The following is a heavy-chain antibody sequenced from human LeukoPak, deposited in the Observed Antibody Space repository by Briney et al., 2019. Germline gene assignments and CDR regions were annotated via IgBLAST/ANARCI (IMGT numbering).Heavy chain of an antibody. CDR2: IYSGYST. V-gene: IGHV3-66*01. Sequence: GGSLRLSCAASGFTVSSNYMTWVRQAPGQGLEWVSLIYSGYSTFYADSVKGRFTMSRDNSKNTLYLQMNKLRGEDPAVYYCAKTLHGTTGTTGFDYWGQGTLVTVSS. D-gene: IGHD1-1*01. CDR3: AKTLHGTTGTTGFDY. J-gene: IGHJ4*02. CDR1: GFTVSSNY.